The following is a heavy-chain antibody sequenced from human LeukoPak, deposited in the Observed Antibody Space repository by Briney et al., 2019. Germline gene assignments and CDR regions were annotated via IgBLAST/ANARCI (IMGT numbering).Heavy chain of an antibody. CDR1: GFTFGDYA. CDR2: IRSKAYGGTT. J-gene: IGHJ4*02. CDR3: TRGPYYYDSSGPDY. D-gene: IGHD3-22*01. V-gene: IGHV3-49*04. Sequence: GGSLRLSCTASGFTFGDYAMSWVRQAPGKGLEWVGFIRSKAYGGTTEYAASVKGRFTISRDDSKSSAYLQMNSLKTEDTAVYYCTRGPYYYDSSGPDYWGQGTLVTVSS.